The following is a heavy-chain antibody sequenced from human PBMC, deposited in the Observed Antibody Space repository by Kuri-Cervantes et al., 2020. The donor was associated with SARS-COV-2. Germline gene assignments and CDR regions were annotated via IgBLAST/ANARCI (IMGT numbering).Heavy chain of an antibody. D-gene: IGHD5-12*01. J-gene: IGHJ4*02. CDR1: GGSISSYY. CDR2: IYYSGGT. CDR3: ARVSIVATDY. V-gene: IGHV4-59*08. Sequence: SETLSLTCTVSGGSISSYYWTWIRQPPGKGLEWIGYIYYSGGTNYNPSLKSRVTISVDTSKKQFSLKLSSVTAADTAVYYCARVSIVATDYWGQGTLVTVSS.